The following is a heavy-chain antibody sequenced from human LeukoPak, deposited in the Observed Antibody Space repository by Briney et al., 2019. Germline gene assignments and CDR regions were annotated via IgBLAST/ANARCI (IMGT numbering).Heavy chain of an antibody. CDR1: GFTFSNAW. CDR2: IKSKTVGGTT. Sequence: GGSLRLSGAASGFTFSNAWMSWFRQAPGKGLEWVGRIKSKTVGGTTDYAAPVKGRFTISRDDSKNTPYLQMNSLKTEDTAVYYCSTGRQQLVFDYWGQGTLVTVSS. D-gene: IGHD6-13*01. CDR3: STGRQQLVFDY. J-gene: IGHJ4*02. V-gene: IGHV3-15*01.